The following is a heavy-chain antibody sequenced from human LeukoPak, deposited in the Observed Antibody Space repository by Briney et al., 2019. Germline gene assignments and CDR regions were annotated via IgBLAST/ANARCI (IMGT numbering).Heavy chain of an antibody. Sequence: ASVKVSCKASGYTFINYGIAWVRQAPGQGLEWMGWISVHNGDTNYAQKFQGRVTMTTDTSTSTAYMELRSLRSDDTAVYYCARDGYFDYWGQGSLVTVSS. CDR1: GYTFINYG. V-gene: IGHV1-18*01. CDR3: ARDGYFDY. J-gene: IGHJ4*02. CDR2: ISVHNGDT.